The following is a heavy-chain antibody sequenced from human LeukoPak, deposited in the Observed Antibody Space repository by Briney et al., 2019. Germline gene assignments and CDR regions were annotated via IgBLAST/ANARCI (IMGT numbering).Heavy chain of an antibody. CDR3: ARGHDSSGYNYFDY. CDR1: GFTFSSYA. D-gene: IGHD3-22*01. CDR2: ISYDGGNK. J-gene: IGHJ4*02. V-gene: IGHV3-30-3*01. Sequence: GRSLRLSCAASGFTFSSYAMHWVRQAPGKGLEWVAVISYDGGNKYYADSVKGRFTISRDNSKNTLYLQMNSLRAEDTAVYYCARGHDSSGYNYFDYWGQGTLVTVSS.